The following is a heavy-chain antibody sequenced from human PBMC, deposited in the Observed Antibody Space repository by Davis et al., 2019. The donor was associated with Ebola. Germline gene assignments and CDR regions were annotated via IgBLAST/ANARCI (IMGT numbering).Heavy chain of an antibody. CDR1: GFTFSSYS. Sequence: GGSLRLSCAASGFTFSSYSMNWVRQAPGKGLEWVSSISSSSSYIYYADSVKGRFTISRDNAKNSLYLQMNSLRDEDTAVYYCARDQEAAPRDIVVVVAATPAYYGMDVWGQGTTVTVSS. CDR3: ARDQEAAPRDIVVVVAATPAYYGMDV. J-gene: IGHJ6*02. V-gene: IGHV3-21*01. D-gene: IGHD2-15*01. CDR2: ISSSSSYI.